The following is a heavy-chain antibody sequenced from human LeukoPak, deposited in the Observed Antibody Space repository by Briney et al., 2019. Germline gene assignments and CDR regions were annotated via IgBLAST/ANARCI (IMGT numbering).Heavy chain of an antibody. J-gene: IGHJ4*02. CDR3: ARTDILTGYYIDY. D-gene: IGHD3-9*01. Sequence: ASVKVSCKASGYTFTGYYMHWVRQAPGQGLEWMGRINPNSGGTNYAQKFQGRVTMTRDTSISTAYMELSRLRSDDTAVYYWARTDILTGYYIDYWGQGTLVTVSS. CDR2: INPNSGGT. V-gene: IGHV1-2*06. CDR1: GYTFTGYY.